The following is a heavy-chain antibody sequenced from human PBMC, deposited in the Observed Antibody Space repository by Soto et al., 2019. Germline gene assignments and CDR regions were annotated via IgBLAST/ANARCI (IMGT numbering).Heavy chain of an antibody. CDR2: IYYSGST. Sequence: SETLSLTCTVSGGSISSGDYYWSWIRQPPGKGLEWIGYIYYSGSTYYNPSLKSRVTTSVDTSKNQFSLKLSSVTAADTAVYYCARVADCSGGRCYFSVDYWGQGTLVTSPQ. D-gene: IGHD2-15*01. CDR3: ARVADCSGGRCYFSVDY. J-gene: IGHJ4*02. CDR1: GGSISSGDYY. V-gene: IGHV4-30-4*01.